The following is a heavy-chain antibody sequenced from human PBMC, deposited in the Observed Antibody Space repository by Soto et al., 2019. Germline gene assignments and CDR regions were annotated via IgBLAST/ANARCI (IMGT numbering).Heavy chain of an antibody. V-gene: IGHV4-59*08. CDR2: IYYSGST. CDR1: GGSISSYD. Sequence: SETLSLTCTVSGGSISSYDWSWIRQPPGKGLEWIGYIYYSGSTNYNPSLKSRVTISVDTSKNQFSLKLSSVTAADTAVYYCARLAQDVVVVPAAMRGGYYYMDVWGKGTTVTVSS. J-gene: IGHJ6*03. D-gene: IGHD2-2*01. CDR3: ARLAQDVVVVPAAMRGGYYYMDV.